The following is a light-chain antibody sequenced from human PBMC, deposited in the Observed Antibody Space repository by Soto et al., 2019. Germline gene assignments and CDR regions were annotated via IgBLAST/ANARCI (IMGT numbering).Light chain of an antibody. Sequence: NFMLTQPPSVSESPGKTVTISCTRSSGNIGVNYVQWYQQRPGSSPTTVIYEDNQRPSGVADRFSGSIDTSSNSASLSISGLKTEDEGDYYCQSFDNSISHVVFGGRTQLTVL. CDR3: QSFDNSISHVV. V-gene: IGLV6-57*01. CDR1: SGNIGVNY. CDR2: EDN. J-gene: IGLJ2*01.